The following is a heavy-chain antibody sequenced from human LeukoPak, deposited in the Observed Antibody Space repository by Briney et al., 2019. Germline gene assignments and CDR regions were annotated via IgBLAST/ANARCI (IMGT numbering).Heavy chain of an antibody. CDR1: GHSISSGYY. J-gene: IGHJ4*02. CDR3: ARRVYSSGWSFDY. Sequence: SETLSLTCTVSGHSISSGYYWRWIRQPPGKGLEWIGSIYHPGSTHYNPPLKSRVTISVDTSKNQFSLKLSSVTAADTAVYYCARRVYSSGWSFDYWGQGTLVTVSS. CDR2: IYHPGST. D-gene: IGHD6-19*01. V-gene: IGHV4-38-2*02.